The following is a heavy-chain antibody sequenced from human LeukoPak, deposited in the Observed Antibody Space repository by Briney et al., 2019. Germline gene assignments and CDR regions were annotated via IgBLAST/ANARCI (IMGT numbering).Heavy chain of an antibody. CDR2: INPNSGGT. D-gene: IGHD3-10*01. Sequence: ASVKVSCKASGYTFTGYYMHWLRQAPGQGLEWMGRINPNSGGTNYAQKFQGRVTMTRDTSISTAYMELSRLRSDDTAVYYCARGPAYGSGSYYNGIDYWGQGTLVTVSS. V-gene: IGHV1-2*06. CDR1: GYTFTGYY. CDR3: ARGPAYGSGSYYNGIDY. J-gene: IGHJ4*02.